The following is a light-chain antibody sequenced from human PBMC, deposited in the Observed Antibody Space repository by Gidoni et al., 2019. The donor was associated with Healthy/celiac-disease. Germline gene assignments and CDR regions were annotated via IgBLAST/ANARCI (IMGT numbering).Light chain of an antibody. V-gene: IGLV2-14*01. Sequence: QSALTQPAPVAGSPGTPITIPCPGTSRDVGGYNYVSWYQQHPGKAPKLMIYEVSNRPSGVSNRFSGSKSGNTASLTISGLQAEDEADYYCSSYTSSSTVVFGGGTKLTVL. J-gene: IGLJ2*01. CDR2: EVS. CDR1: SRDVGGYNY. CDR3: SSYTSSSTVV.